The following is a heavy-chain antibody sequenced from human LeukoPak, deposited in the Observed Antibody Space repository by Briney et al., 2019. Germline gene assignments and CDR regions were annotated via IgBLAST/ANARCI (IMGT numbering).Heavy chain of an antibody. CDR1: GFTFSDSP. D-gene: IGHD3-22*01. V-gene: IGHV3-74*01. Sequence: GGSLRLSCAASGFTFSDSPIHWVRQASGKGLMWVSRINSDARSTNYADSVKGRFTISRDNAKNTLYLQMNSLRAEDTAVYYCARNYFDSSGLPRFDPWGQGTLVTVSS. J-gene: IGHJ5*02. CDR2: INSDARST. CDR3: ARNYFDSSGLPRFDP.